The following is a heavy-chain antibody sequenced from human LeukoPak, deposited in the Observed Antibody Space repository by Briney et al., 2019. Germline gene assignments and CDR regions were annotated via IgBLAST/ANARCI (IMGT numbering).Heavy chain of an antibody. V-gene: IGHV3-48*01. CDR2: VSVSGTF. Sequence: GGSLRLSCAASAFSLRIYSIKWVRQTTGRGLDWLSDVSVSGTFHYAEFLKGRFSISRDNGRNSVSLQMNRLRVGDTGVYFCATAPRGTSDYIDVWGRGTTVSVSS. CDR3: ATAPRGTSDYIDV. CDR1: AFSLRIYS. J-gene: IGHJ6*03. D-gene: IGHD1-26*01.